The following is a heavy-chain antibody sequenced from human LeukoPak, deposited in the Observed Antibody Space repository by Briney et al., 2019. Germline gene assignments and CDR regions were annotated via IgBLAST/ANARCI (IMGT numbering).Heavy chain of an antibody. CDR2: ISGSGGST. CDR1: GFTFSSYA. Sequence: PGGSLRLSCAASGFTFSSYAMSWVRQAPGKGLEWVSAISGSGGSTYYADSVKGRFTISRDNSKNTLYLQMNSLRAEGTAVYYCAREGIAVAGTAHFDYWGQGTLVTVSS. D-gene: IGHD6-19*01. J-gene: IGHJ4*02. CDR3: AREGIAVAGTAHFDY. V-gene: IGHV3-23*01.